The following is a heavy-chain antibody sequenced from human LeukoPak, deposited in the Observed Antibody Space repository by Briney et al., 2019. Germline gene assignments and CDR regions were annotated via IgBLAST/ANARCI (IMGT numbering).Heavy chain of an antibody. CDR1: GFTFSDYY. CDR2: ISSSGSTI. D-gene: IGHD2-21*01. J-gene: IGHJ6*02. CDR3: AREYSSSLRGYYGMDV. Sequence: GGSLRLSCAASGFTFSDYYMSWIRQAPGKGLEWVSYISSSGSTIYYADSVKGRFTISRDNAKNSLYLQMNSLRAEDTAVYYCAREYSSSLRGYYGMDVWGQGTTVTVSS. V-gene: IGHV3-11*01.